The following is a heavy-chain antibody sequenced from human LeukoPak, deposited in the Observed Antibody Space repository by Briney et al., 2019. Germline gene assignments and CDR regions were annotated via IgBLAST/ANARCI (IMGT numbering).Heavy chain of an antibody. CDR2: IKEDGSDK. CDR3: TRYGDDDTPGLN. D-gene: IGHD4-17*01. J-gene: IGHJ4*02. Sequence: GGSLRLSCAASGFSFSGYWMTWVRQAPGKGLEWVANIKEDGSDKYYVDSVRGRFTISRDNAKNSLYLQMNSLRAEDTALYYCTRYGDDDTPGLNWGQGTLVTVSS. CDR1: GFSFSGYW. V-gene: IGHV3-7*01.